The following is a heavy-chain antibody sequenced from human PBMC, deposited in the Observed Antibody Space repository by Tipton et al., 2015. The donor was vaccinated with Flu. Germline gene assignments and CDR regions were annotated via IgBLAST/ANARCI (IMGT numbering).Heavy chain of an antibody. J-gene: IGHJ5*02. CDR2: ISGGGGTR. CDR1: GFTFTNYA. V-gene: IGHV3-23*01. CDR3: AKERLGVVAVMFDP. Sequence: GSLRLSCAASGFTFTNYAMSWVRRAPGKGLEWVSAISGGGGTRYYADAVKGRFTISRDNSKNTLYLQMNSLRAEDTAVYYCAKERLGVVAVMFDPWGQGTLVTVSS. D-gene: IGHD2-15*01.